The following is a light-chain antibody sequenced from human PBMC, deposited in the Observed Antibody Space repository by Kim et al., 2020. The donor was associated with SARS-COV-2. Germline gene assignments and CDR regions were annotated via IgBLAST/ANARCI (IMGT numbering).Light chain of an antibody. J-gene: IGLJ2*01. V-gene: IGLV4-69*01. Sequence: SVKLTCALSSGHSSYAIAWHQQQPEKGPRYLMKLNSDGSHSKGDGVPDRFSGSSSGDERYLTISSLQSEDEADYYCQTWGTGSRGVFGGGTQLTVL. CDR1: SGHSSYA. CDR2: LNSDGSH. CDR3: QTWGTGSRGV.